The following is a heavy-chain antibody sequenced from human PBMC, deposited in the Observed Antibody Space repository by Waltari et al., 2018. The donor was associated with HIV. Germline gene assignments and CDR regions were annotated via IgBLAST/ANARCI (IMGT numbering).Heavy chain of an antibody. V-gene: IGHV3-21*02. CDR1: GFTFNTFN. CDR3: ASEDFWGGPHN. D-gene: IGHD3-3*01. Sequence: EVQLVESGGGLVKHGGSLRLSCVVSGFTFNTFNMKWVRQAPGKGLEWVSSISSTSSFIYYADSVKGRFTISRDNAKNSLYLQINNLRAEDTAVYYCASEDFWGGPHNWGQGTLVTVSS. J-gene: IGHJ4*02. CDR2: ISSTSSFI.